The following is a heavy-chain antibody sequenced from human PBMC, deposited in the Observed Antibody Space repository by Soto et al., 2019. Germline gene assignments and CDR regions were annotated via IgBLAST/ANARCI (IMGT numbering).Heavy chain of an antibody. V-gene: IGHV3-23*01. Sequence: GGSLRLSCAASGFTFSSYAMSWVRQAPGKGLEWVSAISGSGGSTYYADSVKGRFTISRDNSKNTLYLQMNSLRAEDTAVYYCAKDGGTGEYKEDYDFWSGYYTYFDYWGQGTLVTVSS. CDR2: ISGSGGST. CDR3: AKDGGTGEYKEDYDFWSGYYTYFDY. D-gene: IGHD3-3*01. CDR1: GFTFSSYA. J-gene: IGHJ4*02.